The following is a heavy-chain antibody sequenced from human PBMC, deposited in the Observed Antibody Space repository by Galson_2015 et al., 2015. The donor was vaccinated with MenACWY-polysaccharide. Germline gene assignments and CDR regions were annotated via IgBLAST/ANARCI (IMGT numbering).Heavy chain of an antibody. CDR2: INTNTGNP. CDR3: ARAGITMPNSRDAFDI. D-gene: IGHD3-10*01. V-gene: IGHV7-4-1*02. CDR1: GYTFTNSA. Sequence: SVKVSSKAAGYTFTNSAINRVRQAPGQGLEWMGWINTNTGNPTYAQGFTGRFVFSLDTSVSTTYLQVSSLKAEDTAVYYCARAGITMPNSRDAFDIWGQGTLVTVSS. J-gene: IGHJ3*02.